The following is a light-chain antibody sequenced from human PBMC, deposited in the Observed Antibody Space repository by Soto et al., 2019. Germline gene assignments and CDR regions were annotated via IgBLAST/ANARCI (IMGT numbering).Light chain of an antibody. CDR2: HDS. CDR3: QVWDSSSDHVV. J-gene: IGLJ2*01. Sequence: SYELTQPRSVSVAPGKSARITCGGNNSGSKSVHWYQQKPGQAPVLVIYHDSDRPSGIPERFSGSNSGNTATLTISRVEAGDEADYYWQVWDSSSDHVVFGGGTKLTVL. V-gene: IGLV3-21*04. CDR1: NSGSKS.